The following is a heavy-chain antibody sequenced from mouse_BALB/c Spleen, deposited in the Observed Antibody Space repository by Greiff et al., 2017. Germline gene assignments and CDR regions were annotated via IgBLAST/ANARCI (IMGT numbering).Heavy chain of an antibody. V-gene: IGHV7-3*02. Sequence: EVKLMESGGGLVQPGGSLRLSCATSGFTFTDYYMSWVRQPPGKALEWLGFIRNKANGYTTEYSASVKGRFTISRDNSQSILYLQMNTLRAEDSATYYCARDWYYGSSYLYYYAMDYWGQGTSVTVSS. J-gene: IGHJ4*01. D-gene: IGHD1-1*01. CDR3: ARDWYYGSSYLYYYAMDY. CDR2: IRNKANGYTT. CDR1: GFTFTDYY.